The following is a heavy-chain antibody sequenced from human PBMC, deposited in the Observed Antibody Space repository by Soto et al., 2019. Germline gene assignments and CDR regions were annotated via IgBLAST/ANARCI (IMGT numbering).Heavy chain of an antibody. D-gene: IGHD5-18*01. CDR1: GGAFSSYA. J-gene: IGHJ4*02. Sequence: GASVKVSCKASGGAFSSYAISWVRQAPGQGLEWVGGIIPIFGTANYAQKFQGRVTITADESTSTAYMELSSLRSEDTAVYYCARKRGYSYGYYFDYWGQGTLVTVSS. V-gene: IGHV1-69*13. CDR3: ARKRGYSYGYYFDY. CDR2: IIPIFGTA.